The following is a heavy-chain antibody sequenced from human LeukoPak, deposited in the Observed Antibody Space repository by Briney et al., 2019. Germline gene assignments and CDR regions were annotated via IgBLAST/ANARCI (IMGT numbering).Heavy chain of an antibody. CDR1: GYSFTSYW. D-gene: IGHD5-18*01. Sequence: GASLKISCKGSGYSFTSYWIGWVRQLPGKGLEWMGAIYPGDSDTRYSPSFQGQVTISADKSISTAYLQWSSLKASDTAMYYCARHAGDTAMVGYFDLWGRGTLVTVSS. V-gene: IGHV5-51*01. CDR2: IYPGDSDT. CDR3: ARHAGDTAMVGYFDL. J-gene: IGHJ2*01.